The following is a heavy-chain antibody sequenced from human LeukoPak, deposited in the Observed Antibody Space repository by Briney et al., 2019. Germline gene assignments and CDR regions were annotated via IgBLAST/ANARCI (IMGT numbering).Heavy chain of an antibody. CDR1: GGSISSSSYY. D-gene: IGHD3-3*01. Sequence: SETLSLTCTVSGGSISSSSYYWGWIRQPPGKGLEWIGSIYYSGSTYYNPSLKSRVTISVDTSKNQFSLKLSSVTAADTAVYYCAREKGGRFYARDYYYYYYMDVWGKGTTVSISS. CDR3: AREKGGRFYARDYYYYYYMDV. J-gene: IGHJ6*03. CDR2: IYYSGST. V-gene: IGHV4-39*07.